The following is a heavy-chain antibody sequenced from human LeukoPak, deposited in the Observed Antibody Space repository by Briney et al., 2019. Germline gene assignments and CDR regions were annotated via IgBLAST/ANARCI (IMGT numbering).Heavy chain of an antibody. CDR1: GGSISSGGYY. V-gene: IGHV4-31*03. D-gene: IGHD6-13*01. Sequence: PSQTLSLTCTVSGGSISSGGYYWSWIRQHPGRGLEWIGYIYYSGSTSYNPSLKSRLTISVDTSKNQFSLKLSSVTAADTAVYYCARVSYSRSSYWLDPWGQGTLVTVSS. CDR2: IYYSGST. CDR3: ARVSYSRSSYWLDP. J-gene: IGHJ5*02.